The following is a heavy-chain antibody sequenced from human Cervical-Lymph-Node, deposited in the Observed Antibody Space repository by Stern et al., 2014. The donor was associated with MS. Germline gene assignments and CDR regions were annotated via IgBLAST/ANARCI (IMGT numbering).Heavy chain of an antibody. CDR3: MGVGDAMHV. J-gene: IGHJ6*02. V-gene: IGHV3-30*03. Sequence: VQLVESGGGVVQPGRSLTLSCAASGLSLSNSGMHWVRQDPGKGLEWVAVMSFVGGNKKYGDSVKGRFSISRDMANNTLFLQMNSLRPEDTAVYYCMGVGDAMHVWGQGTTVIVSS. CDR1: GLSLSNSG. CDR2: MSFVGGNK.